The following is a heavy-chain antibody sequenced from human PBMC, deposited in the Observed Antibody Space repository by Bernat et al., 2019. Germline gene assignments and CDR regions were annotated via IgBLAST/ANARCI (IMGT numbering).Heavy chain of an antibody. Sequence: EVQLVESGGGLVQSGGSLRLSCGASGFTFSTFWMSWVRQAPGKGLEWVAKINQDGSEKLYVDSVKGRFTISRDNPKNSLYLQINNVRAEDTAVYYCASHCISGRCQSGWMDSWDQGTLVTVSS. CDR3: ASHCISGRCQSGWMDS. CDR1: GFTFSTFW. J-gene: IGHJ4*02. D-gene: IGHD5-12*01. CDR2: INQDGSEK. V-gene: IGHV3-7*01.